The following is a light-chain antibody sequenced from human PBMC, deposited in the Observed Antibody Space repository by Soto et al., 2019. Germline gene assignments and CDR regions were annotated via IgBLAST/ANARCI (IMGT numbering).Light chain of an antibody. CDR3: CSEAGSSGVYV. Sequence: QSALTQPRSVSGSPGQSVTISCTVTSSDVGGYNYLSWYQQHPGKAPELMIYDVSKRPSGVPDRFSVSKSGNTASLNISGLQAEDEADDYCCSEAGSSGVYVFGTGTKLTVL. V-gene: IGLV2-11*01. CDR2: DVS. J-gene: IGLJ1*01. CDR1: SSDVGGYNY.